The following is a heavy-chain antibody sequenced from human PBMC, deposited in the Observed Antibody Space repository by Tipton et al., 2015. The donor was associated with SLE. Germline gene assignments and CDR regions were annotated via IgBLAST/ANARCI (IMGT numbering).Heavy chain of an antibody. CDR1: GFTFSDFD. V-gene: IGHV3-7*01. CDR3: AIDGRGDYPKGVMDV. CDR2: IKQDGSEK. J-gene: IGHJ6*04. Sequence: SLRLSCAASGFTFSDFDINWVRQAPGKGLEWVANIKQDGSEKNYVDSVKGRFTISRDNSKNSLFLQMNSLRAEDTAVYYCAIDGRGDYPKGVMDVWGKGTTVTVSS. D-gene: IGHD4-17*01.